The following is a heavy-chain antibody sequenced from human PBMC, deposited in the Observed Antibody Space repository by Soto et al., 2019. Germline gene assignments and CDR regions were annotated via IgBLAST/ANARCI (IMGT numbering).Heavy chain of an antibody. CDR1: GGTLGSYS. J-gene: IGHJ6*02. V-gene: IGHV1-69*01. Sequence: QVQLVQSGAEVKKPGSSVKVSCKASGGTLGSYSITWVQRAPGQDLGWRGGIIPFFDITNYAQKFQGRVTITADESTSTAYMELSSLGSDDTAVYYCARPDEGGYSSNHHYYYALDVWGQGTTVTV. D-gene: IGHD3-22*01. CDR2: IIPFFDIT. CDR3: ARPDEGGYSSNHHYYYALDV.